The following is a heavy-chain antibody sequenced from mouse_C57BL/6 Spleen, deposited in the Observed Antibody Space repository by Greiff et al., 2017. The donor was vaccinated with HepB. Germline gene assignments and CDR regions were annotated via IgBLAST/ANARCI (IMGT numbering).Heavy chain of an antibody. CDR3: ARYSNYVAMDY. CDR2: INPNNGGT. CDR1: GYTFTDYN. Sequence: EVKLQESGPELVKPGASVKMSCKASGYTFTDYNMHWVKQSHGKSLEWIGYINPNNGGTSYNQKFKGKATLTVNKSSSTAYMELRSLTSEDSAVYYCARYSNYVAMDYWGQGTSVTVSS. J-gene: IGHJ4*01. D-gene: IGHD2-5*01. V-gene: IGHV1-22*01.